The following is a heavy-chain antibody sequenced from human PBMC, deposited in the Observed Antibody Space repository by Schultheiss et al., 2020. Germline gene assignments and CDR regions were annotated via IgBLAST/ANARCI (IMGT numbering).Heavy chain of an antibody. J-gene: IGHJ4*02. V-gene: IGHV4-59*01. CDR3: ARDRSLGA. Sequence: SETLSLTCTVSGGSISNYYWGWIRQPPGKGLEWIGEINHSGSTNYNPSLKSRVTISVDTSKNRFSLKLTSVTAADTAVYYCARDRSLGAWGQGTLVTVSS. CDR1: GGSISNYY. D-gene: IGHD3-16*01. CDR2: INHSGST.